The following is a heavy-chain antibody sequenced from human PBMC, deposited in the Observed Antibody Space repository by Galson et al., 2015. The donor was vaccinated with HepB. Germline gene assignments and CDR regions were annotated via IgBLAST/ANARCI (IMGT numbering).Heavy chain of an antibody. CDR2: FDPEDGET. D-gene: IGHD6-19*01. CDR1: GYTLTELS. CDR3: ATQIAVAGRNRWYFDL. Sequence: SVKVSCKVSGYTLTELSMHWVRQAPGKGLEWMGGFDPEDGETIYAQKFQGRVTMTEDTSTDTAYMELSSLRSEDTAVYYCATQIAVAGRNRWYFDLWGRGTLVTVSS. J-gene: IGHJ2*01. V-gene: IGHV1-24*01.